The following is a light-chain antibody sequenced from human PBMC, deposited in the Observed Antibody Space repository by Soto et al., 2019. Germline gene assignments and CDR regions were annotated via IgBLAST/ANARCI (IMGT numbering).Light chain of an antibody. CDR1: QSVSGF. CDR3: QQRGSWPPT. V-gene: IGKV3-11*01. CDR2: DTS. J-gene: IGKJ5*01. Sequence: EVVLTQSPATLSLSPGESATLSCSADQSVSGFLGWYQQKLGRAPRLLIHDTSNRATGVPARFSGSGSGTDFPLTISSLAPEDFGVYYCQQRGSWPPTFGQGTRLEMK.